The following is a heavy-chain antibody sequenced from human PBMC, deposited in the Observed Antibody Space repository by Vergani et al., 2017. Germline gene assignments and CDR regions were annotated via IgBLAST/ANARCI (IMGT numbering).Heavy chain of an antibody. J-gene: IGHJ6*04. CDR1: GDSKDGDF. CDR3: ARDGGYKAMDV. D-gene: IGHD5-24*01. V-gene: IGHV4-4*07. CDR2: MYSTTGSF. Sequence: QVQLKELGSGQVRPSETLSLTCSVSGDSKDGDFWSWIRQPAGKGLEWIGRMYSTTGSFDYNPSLKSRLTMSFDTSKNQFFLKLRSVTAADTGVYYCARDGGYKAMDVWGRGTTVIVSS.